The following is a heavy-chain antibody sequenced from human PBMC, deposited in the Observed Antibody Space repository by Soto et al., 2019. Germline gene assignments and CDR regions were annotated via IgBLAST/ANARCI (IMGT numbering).Heavy chain of an antibody. V-gene: IGHV4-30-4*01. Sequence: SETLSLTCSVSGDSISTVDYFWAWIRQPPGQALEYIGYIYKSTTTYYNPSFESRVAISLDTSKSQFSLNVTSVTAADTAVYFCARGRYGLNGRWFPNWFNSWGKGTRVTVSS. CDR2: IYKSTTT. D-gene: IGHD3-10*01. CDR1: GDSISTVDYF. CDR3: ARGRYGLNGRWFPNWFNS. J-gene: IGHJ5*01.